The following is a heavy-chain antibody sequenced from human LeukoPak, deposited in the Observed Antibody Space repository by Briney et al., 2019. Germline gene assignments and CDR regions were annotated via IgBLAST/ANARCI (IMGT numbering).Heavy chain of an antibody. V-gene: IGHV3-74*01. CDR1: GFSFSGYW. CDR3: ARPSDHYYYYFYMDV. Sequence: GGSLRLSCTTSGFSFSGYWMHWVRQAPGKGLVWVSRIKSDGSSTTYADSVKGRFTISRDNSENTLYLQMNSLRIEDAGVYYCARPSDHYYYYFYMDVWGQGTTVTVSS. CDR2: IKSDGSST. J-gene: IGHJ6*03.